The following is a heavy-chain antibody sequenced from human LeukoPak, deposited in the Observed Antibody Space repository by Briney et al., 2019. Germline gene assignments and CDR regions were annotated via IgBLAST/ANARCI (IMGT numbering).Heavy chain of an antibody. V-gene: IGHV4-39*01. CDR1: GGSISSSSHY. CDR2: RYYSGST. J-gene: IGHJ5*02. D-gene: IGHD5-12*01. CDR3: ASQGYSGYDWEESRCWFDP. Sequence: RTSETLSLTCTVSGGSISSSSHYWGWIRQSPGKGLEWVGSRYYSGSTYYNPSLKSRVTISVDTSKNQFSLKLSSVTAADTAVYYCASQGYSGYDWEESRCWFDPWGQGTLVTVSS.